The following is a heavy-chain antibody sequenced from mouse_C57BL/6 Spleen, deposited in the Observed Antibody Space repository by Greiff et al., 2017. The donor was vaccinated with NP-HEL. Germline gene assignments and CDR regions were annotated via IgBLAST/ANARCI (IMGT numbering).Heavy chain of an antibody. CDR1: GYAFSSYW. V-gene: IGHV1-80*01. Sequence: LQESGAELVKPGASVKISCKASGYAFSSYWMNWVKQRPGKGLEWIGQIYPGDGDTNYNGKFKGKATLTADKSSSTAYMQLSSLTSEDSAVYFCARERESYDAMDYWGQGTSVTVSS. CDR3: ARERESYDAMDY. CDR2: IYPGDGDT. J-gene: IGHJ4*01.